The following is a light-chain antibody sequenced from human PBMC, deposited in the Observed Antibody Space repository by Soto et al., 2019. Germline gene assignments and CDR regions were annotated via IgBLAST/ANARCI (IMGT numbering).Light chain of an antibody. Sequence: DIVMTQSPDSLAVSLGEGATIHCKSSQTILYDSNNKHYLAWYQQKPGQPPNLLLYWASTRDSGVPDRFSGCESETDSTITLSSLQAEDVALYYCQQYYDTPYTFGQGTKLEIK. CDR3: QQYYDTPYT. V-gene: IGKV4-1*01. CDR1: QTILYDSNNKHY. CDR2: WAS. J-gene: IGKJ2*01.